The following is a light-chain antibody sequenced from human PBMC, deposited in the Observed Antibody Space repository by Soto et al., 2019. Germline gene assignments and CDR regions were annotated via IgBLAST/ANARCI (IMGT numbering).Light chain of an antibody. CDR1: RSLSSDY. CDR2: DAS. V-gene: IGKV3-20*01. CDR3: QQFSSYPLT. Sequence: IVLMQSPDTLSLSPGERATLSCRASRSLSSDYLAWYQQKPGQAPRLLIYDASSRATGIPDRFSGGGSGTDFTLTISRLEPEDFAVYYCQQFSSYPLTFGGGTKVDI. J-gene: IGKJ4*01.